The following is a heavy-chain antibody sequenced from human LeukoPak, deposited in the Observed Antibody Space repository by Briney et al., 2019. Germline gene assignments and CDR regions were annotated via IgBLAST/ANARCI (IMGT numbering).Heavy chain of an antibody. CDR1: GGSFSGYY. Sequence: SETLSLTCAVYGGSFSGYYWSWIRQPPGKGLEWIGEINHSGSTNYNPSLKSRVTISVDTSKNQFSLKLSSVTAADTAVYYCARDNTMVRGVIPARPWDVWGKGTTVTVSS. J-gene: IGHJ6*04. V-gene: IGHV4-34*01. CDR2: INHSGST. CDR3: ARDNTMVRGVIPARPWDV. D-gene: IGHD3-10*01.